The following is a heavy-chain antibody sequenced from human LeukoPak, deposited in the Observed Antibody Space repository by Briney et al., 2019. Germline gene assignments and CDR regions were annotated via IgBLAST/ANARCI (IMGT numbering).Heavy chain of an antibody. J-gene: IGHJ4*02. Sequence: GGSLRLSCAASGFTFSSYSMNWVRQAPGKGLGWVSSISSSSSYIYYADSVKGRFTISRDNAKDSLYLQMNSLRAEDTAVYYCARGAAAAIRGTLFDYWGQGTLVTVSS. CDR1: GFTFSSYS. CDR3: ARGAAAAIRGTLFDY. D-gene: IGHD2-2*02. CDR2: ISSSSSYI. V-gene: IGHV3-21*01.